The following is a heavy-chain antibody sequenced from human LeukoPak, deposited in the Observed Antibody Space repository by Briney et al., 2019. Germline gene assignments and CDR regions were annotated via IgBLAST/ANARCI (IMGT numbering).Heavy chain of an antibody. D-gene: IGHD3-10*01. Sequence: GGSLRLSCAASGFTFSSYRMHWVRQAPGKGLVWVSRINSHGSSTSYADSVKGRFTISRDNAKNTLYLQMTSLRVEDTAVYYCARGPPDGSGSYYPGAYWGQGTLVTVSS. CDR3: ARGPPDGSGSYYPGAY. CDR2: INSHGSST. V-gene: IGHV3-74*01. CDR1: GFTFSSYR. J-gene: IGHJ4*02.